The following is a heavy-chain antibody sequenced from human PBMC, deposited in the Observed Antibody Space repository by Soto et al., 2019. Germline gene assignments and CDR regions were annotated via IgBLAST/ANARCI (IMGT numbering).Heavy chain of an antibody. D-gene: IGHD2-21*02. CDR3: ARVVLDIVVVTPPLSPSDY. CDR2: INVDNGNT. CDR1: VYTFTSYA. V-gene: IGHV1-3*01. Sequence: ASVKVSCKASVYTFTSYAMHWVRQAPGQRLEWMGWINVDNGNTKCSQKFQGRVTITRDTSASTAYMELSSLRSEDTAVYYCARVVLDIVVVTPPLSPSDYWGQGTLVTVSS. J-gene: IGHJ4*02.